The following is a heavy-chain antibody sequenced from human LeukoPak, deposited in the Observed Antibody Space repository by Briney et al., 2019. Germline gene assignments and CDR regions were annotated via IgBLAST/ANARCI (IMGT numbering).Heavy chain of an antibody. CDR2: FSYSGST. CDR3: ARYPHCSSTDCYVT. D-gene: IGHD2-2*01. J-gene: IGHJ4*02. CDR1: GGSVSSSSYY. V-gene: IGHV4-61*01. Sequence: PSETLSLTCTVSGGSVSSSSYYWSWIRQPPGKGLEWIGYFSYSGSTNYNPSLKSRVSISVDTSKNQFSLKLSSVTAADTAVYYCARYPHCSSTDCYVTWGQGTLVIVPA.